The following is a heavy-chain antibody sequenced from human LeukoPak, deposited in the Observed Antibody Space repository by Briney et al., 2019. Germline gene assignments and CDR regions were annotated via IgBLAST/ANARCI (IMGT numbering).Heavy chain of an antibody. Sequence: GRSLRLSCAASGFTFDDYAMHWVRQAPGKGLEWVSGISWNSGSIGYADSVKGRFTISRDYAKNSLYLQMNSLRAEDAALYYCAKARDGLIGDAFDIWGQGTMVTVSS. CDR2: ISWNSGSI. J-gene: IGHJ3*02. CDR3: AKARDGLIGDAFDI. V-gene: IGHV3-9*01. D-gene: IGHD5-24*01. CDR1: GFTFDDYA.